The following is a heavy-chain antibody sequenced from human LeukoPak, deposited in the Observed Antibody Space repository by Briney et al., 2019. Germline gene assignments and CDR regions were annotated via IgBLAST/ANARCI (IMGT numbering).Heavy chain of an antibody. D-gene: IGHD2-15*01. J-gene: IGHJ4*01. V-gene: IGHV3-23*01. Sequence: PGRSLRLSCAASGFTFSSYAMSWVRQAPGKGLEWVSALSGSGGSTYYADSVKGRFTISRDNSKNTLYLQMNSLRAEDTAVYYGERSPTYDVNWSGGNCYSFDYWGQGTMVPVSS. CDR1: GFTFSSYA. CDR3: ERSPTYDVNWSGGNCYSFDY. CDR2: LSGSGGST.